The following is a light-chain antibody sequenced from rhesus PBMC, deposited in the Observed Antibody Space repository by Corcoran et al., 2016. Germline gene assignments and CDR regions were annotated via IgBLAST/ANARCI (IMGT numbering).Light chain of an antibody. J-gene: IGLJ6*01. CDR1: SSDIGGYNY. V-gene: IGLV2-32*02. CDR2: EVS. Sequence: QAALTQPRSVSGSPGQSVTISCTGTSSDIGGYNYVSWYQQHPGTAPKLMIYEVSKRPSGVSDRFSGSKSGNTPSLTISGLQSEDEAVYYCSSYAGSNTDVFGSGTKLTVL. CDR3: SSYAGSNTDV.